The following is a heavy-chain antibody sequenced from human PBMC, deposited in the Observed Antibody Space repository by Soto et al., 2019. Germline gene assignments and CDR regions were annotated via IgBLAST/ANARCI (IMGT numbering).Heavy chain of an antibody. J-gene: IGHJ4*02. CDR1: GGTFSSYA. CDR3: ASPSGPPGSNLLFFDY. CDR2: IIPIFGTP. Sequence: GASVEVSCKASGGTFSSYAISWVRQARGQGLDWMGGIIPIFGTPNYAQKFQGRVTITADESTSTVYMKLSSLRSEDTAVYYCASPSGPPGSNLLFFDYWGQGTLVTVSS. V-gene: IGHV1-69*13. D-gene: IGHD3-10*01.